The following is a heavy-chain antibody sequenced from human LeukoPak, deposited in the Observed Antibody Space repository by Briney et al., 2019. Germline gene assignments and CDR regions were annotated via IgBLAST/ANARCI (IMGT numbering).Heavy chain of an antibody. CDR2: MNPNSGNT. CDR1: GYTFTSYD. V-gene: IGHV1-8*01. J-gene: IGHJ3*02. CDR3: ARDSSSWYYDAFDI. Sequence: ASVKVSCKASGYTFTSYDINWVRLATGQGLEWMGWMNPNSGNTGYAQKFQGRVTMTRNTSISTAYMELSSLRSEDTAVYYCARDSSSWYYDAFDIWGQGTMVTVSS. D-gene: IGHD6-13*01.